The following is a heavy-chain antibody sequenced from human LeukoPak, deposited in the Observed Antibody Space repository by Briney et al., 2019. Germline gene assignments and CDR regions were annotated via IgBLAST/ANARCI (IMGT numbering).Heavy chain of an antibody. CDR3: ARDRAVVVGSPPHYLYGMDV. J-gene: IGHJ6*04. CDR1: VFTFSSDA. V-gene: IGHV3-30*04. Sequence: PGGSLRLSCAAPVFTFSSDAMHWVRHAPGEGGGWGATISYDGSKKYYGDAGKGRFTISRDNSKNTLSMQMNSLRAEDTAVYYCARDRAVVVGSPPHYLYGMDVWGKGTTLTGSS. D-gene: IGHD2-2*01. CDR2: ISYDGSKK.